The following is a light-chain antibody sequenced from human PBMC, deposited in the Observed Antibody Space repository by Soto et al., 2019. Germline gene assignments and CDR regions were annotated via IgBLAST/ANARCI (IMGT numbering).Light chain of an antibody. V-gene: IGKV3-20*01. Sequence: EIVLTQSPGTLSLSPGERATLSCRASQSVSSSYLAWYQQKPGQAPRLLIYGASSRATGIPDRFSGSGSGTDFTLTISRLEPEGFAVYYCQQYGSSPRTFGQGTKGDI. CDR1: QSVSSSY. CDR2: GAS. J-gene: IGKJ1*01. CDR3: QQYGSSPRT.